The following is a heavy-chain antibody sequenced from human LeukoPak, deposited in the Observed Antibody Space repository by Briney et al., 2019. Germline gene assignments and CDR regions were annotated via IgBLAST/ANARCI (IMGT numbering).Heavy chain of an antibody. CDR2: ISWNSGNI. CDR1: GFTFDDYG. Sequence: PGGSLRLSCAASGFTFDDYGTHWVRQPPGKGLEWVSGISWNSGNIGYADSVKGRFTISRDNAKNSLYLRMDILKPEDTAFYYCAKVDGYNSGWYDSWGQGTLVTVSS. D-gene: IGHD6-19*01. V-gene: IGHV3-9*01. CDR3: AKVDGYNSGWYDS. J-gene: IGHJ5*01.